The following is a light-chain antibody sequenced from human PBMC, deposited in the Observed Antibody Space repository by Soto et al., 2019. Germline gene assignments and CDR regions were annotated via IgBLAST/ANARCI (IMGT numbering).Light chain of an antibody. J-gene: IGKJ1*01. Sequence: EILMTQSPSTLSVSPGERATLSCRASQSVSSNLAWYQQKPGQAPRFLIYGTSTRATGIPARFSGSGSGTEFTLTISSLQPDDFATYYCQQYNSYQTFGQGTKV. CDR2: GTS. CDR1: QSVSSN. CDR3: QQYNSYQT. V-gene: IGKV3-15*01.